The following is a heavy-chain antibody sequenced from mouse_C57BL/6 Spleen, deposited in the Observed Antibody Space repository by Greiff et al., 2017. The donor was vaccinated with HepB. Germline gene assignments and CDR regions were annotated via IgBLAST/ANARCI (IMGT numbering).Heavy chain of an antibody. V-gene: IGHV1-52*01. J-gene: IGHJ3*01. CDR1: GYTFTSYW. CDR2: IDPSDSET. CDR3: ASHYYGSTSLAY. Sequence: QVQLKESGAELVRPGSSVKLSCKASGYTFTSYWMHWVKQRPIQGLEWIGNIDPSDSETHYNQKFKDKATLTVDKSSSTAYMQLSSLTSEDSAVYYCASHYYGSTSLAYWGQGTLVTVSA. D-gene: IGHD1-1*01.